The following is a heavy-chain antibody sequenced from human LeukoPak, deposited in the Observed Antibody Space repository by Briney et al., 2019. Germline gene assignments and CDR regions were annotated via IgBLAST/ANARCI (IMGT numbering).Heavy chain of an antibody. J-gene: IGHJ4*02. CDR2: IYTSGST. D-gene: IGHD6-13*01. CDR1: GGSISSGSYY. V-gene: IGHV4-61*02. CDR3: ATVPRGYSFDY. Sequence: SETLSLTCTVSGGSISSGSYYWSWIRQPAGKGLEWIGRIYTSGSTNYNPSLKSRVTISVDTSKNQFSLKVNFVTAADTAVYYCATVPRGYSFDYWGQGTLVTVSS.